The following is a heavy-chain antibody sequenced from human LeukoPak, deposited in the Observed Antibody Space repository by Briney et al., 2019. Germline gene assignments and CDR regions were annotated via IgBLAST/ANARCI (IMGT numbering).Heavy chain of an antibody. V-gene: IGHV4-38-2*02. D-gene: IGHD2-15*01. CDR2: IYHSGST. CDR1: GYSISSGYY. CDR3: ARCSGGSCYSAEY. Sequence: SETLSLTCTVSGYSISSGYYWGWIRQPPGKGLEWIGSIYHSGSTYYNPSLKSRVTISVDTSKNQFSLKLSSVTAADTAAYYCARCSGGSCYSAEYWGQGTLVTVSS. J-gene: IGHJ4*02.